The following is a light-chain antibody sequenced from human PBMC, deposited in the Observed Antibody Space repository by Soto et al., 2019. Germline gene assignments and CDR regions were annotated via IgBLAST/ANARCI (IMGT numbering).Light chain of an antibody. Sequence: EIPMTQSPSTLSASVGDRVTITCRASQSVDTWLAWYQQKTGKSPKLLIYRASSLETGIPSRFSGSGSGTEFTLTISRLQPDDFSTYYCQQYDTYASTFGPGTKVDIK. V-gene: IGKV1-5*03. CDR3: QQYDTYAST. CDR2: RAS. CDR1: QSVDTW. J-gene: IGKJ3*01.